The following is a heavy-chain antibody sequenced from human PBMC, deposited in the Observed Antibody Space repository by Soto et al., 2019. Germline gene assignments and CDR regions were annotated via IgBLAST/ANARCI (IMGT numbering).Heavy chain of an antibody. CDR2: INHSGST. CDR3: ERRLDV. V-gene: IGHV4-34*01. Sequence: SETLSLTCAVYGASFSGYYWSWIRQPPGKGLEWIGEINHSGSTNYNPSLKSRVTISVDTSKNQFSLNLSSVTAADTAVYYCERRLDVWGQGTTVTVSS. CDR1: GASFSGYY. J-gene: IGHJ6*02.